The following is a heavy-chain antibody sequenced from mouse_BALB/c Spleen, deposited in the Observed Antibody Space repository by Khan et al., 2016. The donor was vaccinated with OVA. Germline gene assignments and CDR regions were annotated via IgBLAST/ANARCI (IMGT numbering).Heavy chain of an antibody. V-gene: IGHV3-2*02. D-gene: IGHD1-2*01. CDR1: GYSITSGYG. CDR2: ISYSGST. CDR3: ARTASIKY. Sequence: EVQLVESGPGLVKPSQSLSLTCTVTGYSITSGYGWNWIRQFPGNKLEWMGYISYSGSTNYNPSLKSRISITRDTSKNQFFLQLNSVTTEDPATYYCARTASIKYWGQGTARTVSS. J-gene: IGHJ2*01.